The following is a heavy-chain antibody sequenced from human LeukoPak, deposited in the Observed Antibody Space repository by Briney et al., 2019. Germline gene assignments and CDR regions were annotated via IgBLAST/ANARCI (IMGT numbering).Heavy chain of an antibody. J-gene: IGHJ4*02. CDR3: ARGRYRRDGYKGHFDY. Sequence: PSQTLSLTCTVSGNSISSGDNYWSWIRQPAGKGLEWIGRIYTSGSTNYNPSLKSRVTISVDTSKNQFSLKLSSVTAADTAVYYCARGRYRRDGYKGHFDYWGQGTLVTVSS. V-gene: IGHV4-61*02. CDR2: IYTSGST. D-gene: IGHD5-24*01. CDR1: GNSISSGDNY.